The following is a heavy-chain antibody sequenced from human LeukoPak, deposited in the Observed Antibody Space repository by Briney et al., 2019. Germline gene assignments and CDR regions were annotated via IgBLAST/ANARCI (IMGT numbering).Heavy chain of an antibody. V-gene: IGHV3-23*01. CDR1: GFSVSTYP. Sequence: GGSLRLSCAASGFSVSTYPMAWVRQAPGKGLQWVSTITASGTDTFYADSVKGRFTISRDNSKNTLSLQMNSLRAEDTALYYCAKYSSGWVNDYWGQGTLVTVSS. CDR3: AKYSSGWVNDY. J-gene: IGHJ4*02. CDR2: ITASGTDT. D-gene: IGHD6-19*01.